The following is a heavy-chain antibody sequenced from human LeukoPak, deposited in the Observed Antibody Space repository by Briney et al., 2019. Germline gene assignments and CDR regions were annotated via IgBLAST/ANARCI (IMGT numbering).Heavy chain of an antibody. D-gene: IGHD6-6*01. CDR3: ARWSRGSSSPFDAFDI. V-gene: IGHV4-34*01. Sequence: MSSETLSLTCAVYGGSFSGYYWSWIRQPSGKGLEWIGEINHSGSTNYNPSLKSRVTISVDTSKNQSSLKLSSVTAADTAVYYCARWSRGSSSPFDAFDIWGQGTMVTVSS. CDR1: GGSFSGYY. J-gene: IGHJ3*02. CDR2: INHSGST.